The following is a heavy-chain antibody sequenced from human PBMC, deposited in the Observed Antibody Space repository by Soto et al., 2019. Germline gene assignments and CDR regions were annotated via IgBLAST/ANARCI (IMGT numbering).Heavy chain of an antibody. J-gene: IGHJ4*02. Sequence: XVKVSCKASGGTFSSYAIRWVRQAPGQGLEWMGGIIPIFGTANYAQKFQGRVTITADESTSTAYMELSSLRSEDTAVYYCARDSLSVAATTPDYWGQGTLVTV. V-gene: IGHV1-69*13. CDR2: IIPIFGTA. CDR3: ARDSLSVAATTPDY. D-gene: IGHD6-19*01. CDR1: GGTFSSYA.